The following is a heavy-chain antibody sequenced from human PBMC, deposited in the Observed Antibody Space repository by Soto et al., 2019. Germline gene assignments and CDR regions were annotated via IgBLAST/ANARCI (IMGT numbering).Heavy chain of an antibody. Sequence: ASVKVSCKASGYTFTSYGISWVRQAPGQGLEWMAWINPYNGNTKYAEKFLGRVTVTTDTSTATAYMEVRSLTSDDTAVFYCARVGVGLAAPRVWPYWGQGTPVTVSS. D-gene: IGHD6-13*01. CDR3: ARVGVGLAAPRVWPY. CDR1: GYTFTSYG. J-gene: IGHJ4*02. CDR2: INPYNGNT. V-gene: IGHV1-18*01.